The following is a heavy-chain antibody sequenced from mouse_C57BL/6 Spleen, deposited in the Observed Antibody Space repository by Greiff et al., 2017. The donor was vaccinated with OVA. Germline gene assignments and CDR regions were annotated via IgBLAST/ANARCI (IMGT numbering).Heavy chain of an antibody. CDR3: ARGYYYGSSYFVFFDY. CDR2: IYPGNGDT. D-gene: IGHD1-1*01. Sequence: QVQLQQSGAELVRPGASVKMSCKASGYTFTSYNMHWVKQTPRQGLEWIGAIYPGNGDTSYNQKFKGKATLTVDKSSSTAYMQLSLTSEDSAVYFCARGYYYGSSYFVFFDYWGQGTTLTVSS. V-gene: IGHV1-12*01. CDR1: GYTFTSYN. J-gene: IGHJ2*01.